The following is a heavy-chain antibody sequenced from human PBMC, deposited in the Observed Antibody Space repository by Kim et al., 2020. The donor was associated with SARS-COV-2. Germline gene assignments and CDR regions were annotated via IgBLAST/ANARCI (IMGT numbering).Heavy chain of an antibody. CDR1: GFTFGDYA. J-gene: IGHJ6*02. CDR3: SRDDNYGDYYYYYYGMDV. Sequence: GGSLRLSCTASGFTFGDYAMSWVRQAPGKGLEWVGFIRSKAYGGTTEYAASVKGRFTISRDDSKSIAYLQMNSLKTEDTAVYYCSRDDNYGDYYYYYYGMDVWGQGTTVTVSS. CDR2: IRSKAYGGTT. V-gene: IGHV3-49*04. D-gene: IGHD4-17*01.